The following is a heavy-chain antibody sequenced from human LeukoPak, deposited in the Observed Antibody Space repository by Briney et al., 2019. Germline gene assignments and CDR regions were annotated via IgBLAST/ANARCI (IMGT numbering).Heavy chain of an antibody. Sequence: PGGSLRLSCAASGFTFSRYAMHWVRQAPGKGLEWVAVISYDGTNPYYADSVQGRFTISRDNSKNTLYLQMDSLRAEDTAVYFCARGNVVVSIMGGGGYWGQGTLVTVSS. V-gene: IGHV3-30-3*01. D-gene: IGHD3-22*01. J-gene: IGHJ4*02. CDR3: ARGNVVVSIMGGGGY. CDR2: ISYDGTNP. CDR1: GFTFSRYA.